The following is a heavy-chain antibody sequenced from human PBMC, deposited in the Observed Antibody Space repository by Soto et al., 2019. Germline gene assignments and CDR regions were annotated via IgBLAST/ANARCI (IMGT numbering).Heavy chain of an antibody. Sequence: ASVKVSCKVSGYTLTELSMHWVRQAPGKGLEWMGGFDPEDGETIYAQKFQGRVTMTEDTSTDTAYMELSSLRSEDTAVYYCATATSHYDYVWGSYRQNRYYYYGMDVWGHGTTVTVSS. CDR3: ATATSHYDYVWGSYRQNRYYYYGMDV. D-gene: IGHD3-16*02. CDR2: FDPEDGET. J-gene: IGHJ6*02. CDR1: GYTLTELS. V-gene: IGHV1-24*01.